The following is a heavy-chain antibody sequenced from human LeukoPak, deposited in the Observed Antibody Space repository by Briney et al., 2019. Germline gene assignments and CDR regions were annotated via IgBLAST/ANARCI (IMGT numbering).Heavy chain of an antibody. V-gene: IGHV1-2*02. J-gene: IGHJ5*02. D-gene: IGHD3-10*01. CDR2: INPNSGGT. Sequence: ASVKVSCKASGYTFTGYYMHWVRQAPGQGLEWMGWINPNSGGTNYAQKFQGRVTMTRDTSISTAYMELSRLRSDDTAVYYCARGYGSGSYSWFDPWGQGTLVTVSS. CDR1: GYTFTGYY. CDR3: ARGYGSGSYSWFDP.